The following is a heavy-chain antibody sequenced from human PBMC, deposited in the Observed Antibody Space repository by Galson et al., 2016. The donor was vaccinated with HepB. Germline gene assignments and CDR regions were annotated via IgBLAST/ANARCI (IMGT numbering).Heavy chain of an antibody. CDR2: IKHDGNEK. J-gene: IGHJ4*02. D-gene: IGHD1-1*01. V-gene: IGHV3-7*03. Sequence: SLRLSCAASGFYFGSFWMTWVRQAPGKGLEWVANIKHDGNEKYYADSVKGRFTISRDDAKDSLYLQMNSLRAEDTAVYYCVRASGWISDYWGQGTLVSVSS. CDR1: GFYFGSFW. CDR3: VRASGWISDY.